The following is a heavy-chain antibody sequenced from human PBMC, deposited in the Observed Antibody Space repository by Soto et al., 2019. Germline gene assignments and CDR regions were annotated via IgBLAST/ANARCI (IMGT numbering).Heavy chain of an antibody. CDR1: GGTFSTYA. CDR2: IIPIFDTP. J-gene: IGHJ4*02. Sequence: QVQLVQSGPEVKKPGSSVRVSCKASGGTFSTYAISWVRQAPGQGLEWMGGIIPIFDTPNYAQNFQGRITITADEATSTAYMELSSLRSGDTAVYYCARGGLETYKYDTIGYPFNFDYWGQGTLITVSS. V-gene: IGHV1-69*12. CDR3: ARGGLETYKYDTIGYPFNFDY. D-gene: IGHD3-22*01.